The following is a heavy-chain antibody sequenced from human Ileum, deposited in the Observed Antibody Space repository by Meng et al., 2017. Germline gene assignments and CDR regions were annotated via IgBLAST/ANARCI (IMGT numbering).Heavy chain of an antibody. CDR2: SRNKARSYST. J-gene: IGHJ6*02. CDR3: ARVITGPNRYNHLDV. CDR1: GFTFSDHY. Sequence: GESLKISCAASGFTFSDHYMDWVRQAPGKGLEWVGRSRNKARSYSTEYDASVKGRFSISRDDSKDSLDLQMNSLKTEDTAVYYCARVITGPNRYNHLDVWGQGNTVTVSS. D-gene: IGHD1-7*01. V-gene: IGHV3-72*01.